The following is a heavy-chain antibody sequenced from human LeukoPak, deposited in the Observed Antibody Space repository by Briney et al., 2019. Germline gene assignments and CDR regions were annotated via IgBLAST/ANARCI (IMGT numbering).Heavy chain of an antibody. V-gene: IGHV1-8*01. Sequence: GASVKVSCKASGDTFTNYDINWVRQATGQGLEWMGWMSPSSGHTGYAQKFQGRVTMTRSTSISTAYMELSSLRSEDTAVYYCARDLAAAGFDYWGQGTLVTVSS. CDR3: ARDLAAAGFDY. CDR2: MSPSSGHT. CDR1: GDTFTNYD. J-gene: IGHJ4*02. D-gene: IGHD6-13*01.